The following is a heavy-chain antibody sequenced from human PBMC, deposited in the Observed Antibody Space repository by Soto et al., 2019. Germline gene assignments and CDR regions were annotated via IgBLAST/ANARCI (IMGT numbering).Heavy chain of an antibody. CDR3: AKEIPLHWFDS. Sequence: GGSLRLSCAASGSTFSTHSMTWVRQAPWKGLEWGASIGPSGGGTFYADSVQGRFTISRGDFKNILYLQMTSLRVEDTAVYYWAKEIPLHWFDSWGQGSLVTASS. J-gene: IGHJ5*01. V-gene: IGHV3-23*01. CDR2: IGPSGGGT. D-gene: IGHD2-21*01. CDR1: GSTFSTHS.